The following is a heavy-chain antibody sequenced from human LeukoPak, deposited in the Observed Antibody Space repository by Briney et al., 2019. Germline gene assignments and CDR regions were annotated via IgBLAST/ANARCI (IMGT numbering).Heavy chain of an antibody. D-gene: IGHD5-18*01. V-gene: IGHV3-7*03. CDR2: IKQDGSEK. CDR1: GFTFSAYL. Sequence: PGGPLRLSCAASGFTFSAYLMSWVRQAPGEGLEWVANIKQDGSEKYYVDSVKGRFVISRDNAKNALYLQMNSLRAEDTAVYYCARVAWRQLWFCDYWGQGTLVTVSS. J-gene: IGHJ4*02. CDR3: ARVAWRQLWFCDY.